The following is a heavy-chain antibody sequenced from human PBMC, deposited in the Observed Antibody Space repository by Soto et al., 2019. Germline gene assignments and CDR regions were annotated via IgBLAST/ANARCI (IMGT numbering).Heavy chain of an antibody. J-gene: IGHJ4*02. Sequence: QVQLVQSGAEVKKPGASVKVSCKASGYTFTSYDINWVRQATGQGLEWMGWMNPNSGNTGYAQKCQGRVTMTRNTSISTAYMELSSLRSEDTAVYYCARYPLRYCSSTSCQGYYFDYWGQGTLVTVSS. V-gene: IGHV1-8*01. CDR3: ARYPLRYCSSTSCQGYYFDY. CDR2: MNPNSGNT. D-gene: IGHD2-2*01. CDR1: GYTFTSYD.